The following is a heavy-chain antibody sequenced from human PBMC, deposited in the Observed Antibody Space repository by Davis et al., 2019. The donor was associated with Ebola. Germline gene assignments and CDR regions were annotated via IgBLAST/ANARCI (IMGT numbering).Heavy chain of an antibody. Sequence: SVKVSCKASGDTFNYYAINWVRQAPGQGLEWMGRIIPILGLANYAQEFHDRVTITADKSTTTTYMDLSGLTSEDTAVYYCARGPPYDSWGQGTLVTVSS. V-gene: IGHV1-69*04. CDR2: IIPILGLA. J-gene: IGHJ4*02. CDR3: ARGPPYDS. CDR1: GDTFNYYA.